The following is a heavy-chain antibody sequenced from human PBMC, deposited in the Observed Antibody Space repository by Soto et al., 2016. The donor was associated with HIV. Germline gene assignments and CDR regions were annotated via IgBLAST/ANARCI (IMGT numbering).Heavy chain of an antibody. CDR1: GYTFTDYF. J-gene: IGHJ3*02. V-gene: IGHV1-2*02. Sequence: QVQLVQSGAEVKKPGSSVKVSCKASGYTFTDYFMHWVRQAPGQGLEWMGWINPNSGDTNYAQKFQDRVTMTRDTSITTAYMELSRLRSDDTAVFYCARDPGEVTRDGFDIWGQGTMVSVSS. D-gene: IGHD3-16*01. CDR2: INPNSGDT. CDR3: ARDPGEVTRDGFDI.